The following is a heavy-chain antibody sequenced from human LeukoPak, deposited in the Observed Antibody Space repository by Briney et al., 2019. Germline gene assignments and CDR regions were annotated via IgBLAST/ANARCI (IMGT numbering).Heavy chain of an antibody. V-gene: IGHV1-8*01. D-gene: IGHD2-15*01. J-gene: IGHJ4*02. CDR2: MNPNSGNT. CDR1: GYTFTSYD. Sequence: ASVKVSCKASGYTFTSYDINWVRQATGQGLEWMGWMNPNSGNTGYAQKFQGRVTMTRDTSISTAYMELSRLRSDDTAVYYCARLSCSAGSCYYVFDYWGQGTLVTVSS. CDR3: ARLSCSAGSCYYVFDY.